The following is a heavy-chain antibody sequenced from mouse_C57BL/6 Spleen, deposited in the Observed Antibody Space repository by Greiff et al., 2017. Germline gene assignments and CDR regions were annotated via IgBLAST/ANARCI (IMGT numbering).Heavy chain of an antibody. J-gene: IGHJ3*01. V-gene: IGHV5-17*01. D-gene: IGHD1-1*01. Sequence: EVQRVESGGGLVKPGGSLKLSCAASGFTFSDYGMHWVRQAPEKGLEWVAYISSGSSTIYYADTVKGRFTISRDNAKNTLFLQMTSLRSEDTAMYYCAGNYYGSSSWFAYWGQGTLVTVSA. CDR3: AGNYYGSSSWFAY. CDR2: ISSGSSTI. CDR1: GFTFSDYG.